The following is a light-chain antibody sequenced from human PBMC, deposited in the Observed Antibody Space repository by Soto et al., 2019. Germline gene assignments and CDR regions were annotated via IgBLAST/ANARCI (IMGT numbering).Light chain of an antibody. J-gene: IGLJ1*01. CDR1: SSDVGGYNY. V-gene: IGLV2-14*03. CDR2: DVS. Sequence: QSALTHPASVSGAPRRSLAISCTGTSSDVGGYNYVSWYQHHPGKAPKLMVYDVSNRPSGVSNRFSGSKSGNTASLTISGLQAEDEADYYCSSYTSSSTYVFGTVTKVTVL. CDR3: SSYTSSSTYV.